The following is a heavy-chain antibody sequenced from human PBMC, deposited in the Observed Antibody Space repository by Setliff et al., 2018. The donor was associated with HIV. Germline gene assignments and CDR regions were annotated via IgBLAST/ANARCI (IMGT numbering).Heavy chain of an antibody. V-gene: IGHV3-33*08. CDR3: ARDPPGSGFHLDY. J-gene: IGHJ4*02. CDR1: GFTFSSYA. D-gene: IGHD5-12*01. Sequence: GSLRLSCAASGFTFSSYALHWVRQAPGMGLEWVAMIWADEITKFYADSVKGRFTISRDNSKNTMYLQMNTLRVEDTAVYYCARDPPGSGFHLDYWGQGTPVTVSS. CDR2: IWADEITK.